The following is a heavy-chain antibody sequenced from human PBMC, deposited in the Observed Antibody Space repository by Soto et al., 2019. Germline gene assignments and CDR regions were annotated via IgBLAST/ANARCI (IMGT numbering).Heavy chain of an antibody. D-gene: IGHD3-3*01. CDR1: EFTFNTYA. V-gene: IGHV3-30-3*01. Sequence: QVQLVESGGGVVQPGTSLRLSCSASEFTFNTYAMHWVRQAPGKGLDWVTVISYHGSIKHYADSVKGRFTVSRDNSKSTLYLQMNSLRPEDTAVYFWARGERSGYYDYWGRGTLVTVSS. CDR2: ISYHGSIK. J-gene: IGHJ4*01. CDR3: ARGERSGYYDY.